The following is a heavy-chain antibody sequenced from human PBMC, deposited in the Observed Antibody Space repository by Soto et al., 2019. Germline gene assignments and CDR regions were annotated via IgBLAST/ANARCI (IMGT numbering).Heavy chain of an antibody. D-gene: IGHD2-2*01. J-gene: IGHJ5*02. CDR2: IYYSGST. CDR3: ARDYPAATNWFDP. V-gene: IGHV4-31*03. Sequence: QVQLQESGPGLVKPSQTLSLTCTVSGGSISSGGYYWSWIRQHPGKGLEWIGYIYYSGSTYYNTSLKSRVTISVDTSKNQFSLKLSSVTAADTAVYYCARDYPAATNWFDPWGQGTLVTVSS. CDR1: GGSISSGGYY.